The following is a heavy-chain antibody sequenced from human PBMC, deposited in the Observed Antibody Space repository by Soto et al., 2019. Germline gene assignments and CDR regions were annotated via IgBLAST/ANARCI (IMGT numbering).Heavy chain of an antibody. CDR3: AKDRENQMLLSYYYGLDV. D-gene: IGHD2-2*01. CDR1: GFTFSNYG. J-gene: IGHJ6*02. Sequence: LGGSLRLSCAASGFTFSNYGMHWVRQAPGKGLEWVAVISYDGNNKYYADSVKGRFTISRDNSNNTLYLQMNSLRAEDTAVYYCAKDRENQMLLSYYYGLDVWGQGTTVTVSS. CDR2: ISYDGNNK. V-gene: IGHV3-30*18.